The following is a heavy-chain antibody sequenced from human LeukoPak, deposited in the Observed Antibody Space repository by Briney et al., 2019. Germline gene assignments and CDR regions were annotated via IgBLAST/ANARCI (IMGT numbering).Heavy chain of an antibody. CDR1: GGTFSSYA. J-gene: IGHJ4*02. D-gene: IGHD3-10*01. Sequence: SVNVSCKASGGTFSSYAISWVRQAPGQGLEWMGGIIPIFGTANYAQKFQGRVTITADESTSTAYMELSSLRSEDTAVYYCARGSELWFGELFHYWGQGTLVTVSS. CDR2: IIPIFGTA. V-gene: IGHV1-69*13. CDR3: ARGSELWFGELFHY.